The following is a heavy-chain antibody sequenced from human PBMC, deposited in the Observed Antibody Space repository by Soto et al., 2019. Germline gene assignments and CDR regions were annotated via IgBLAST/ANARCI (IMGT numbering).Heavy chain of an antibody. CDR1: GFNFSSYG. CDR3: AKSLLWFGEFVN. J-gene: IGHJ4*02. Sequence: QVQLVESGGGVVQPGRSLRLSCAASGFNFSSYGMHWVRQAPGKGLEWVAVISYDGSNKYYADSVKGRFTISRDNSKNTLYLQMNSLRAEDTAVYYCAKSLLWFGEFVNRGQGTLVTVSS. CDR2: ISYDGSNK. V-gene: IGHV3-30*18. D-gene: IGHD3-10*01.